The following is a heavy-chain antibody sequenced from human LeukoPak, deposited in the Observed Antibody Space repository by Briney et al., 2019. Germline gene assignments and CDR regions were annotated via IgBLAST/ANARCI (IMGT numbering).Heavy chain of an antibody. CDR2: ISYDGSNK. J-gene: IGHJ4*02. V-gene: IGHV3-30-3*01. D-gene: IGHD2-21*01. CDR3: ARDLAVADII. Sequence: PGGSLRLSCAASGFTFSSYAMHWVRQAPGKGLEWVAVISYDGSNKYYADSVKGRFTISRDNSKNTLYLQMNSLRAEDTAVYYCARDLAVADIIWGQGTLVTVSS. CDR1: GFTFSSYA.